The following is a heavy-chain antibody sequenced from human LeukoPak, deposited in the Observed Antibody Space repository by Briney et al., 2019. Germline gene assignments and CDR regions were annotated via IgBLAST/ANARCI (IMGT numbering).Heavy chain of an antibody. J-gene: IGHJ4*02. CDR1: GITFCHYA. V-gene: IGHV3-74*01. CDR3: ARDAGQATPFDY. CDR2: IRRDGTT. D-gene: IGHD2-15*01. Sequence: GSLRLSCAASGITFCHYAMTWVRQAPGKGLVWVSLIRRDGTTSFAASVQGRFTISRDNARNTLYLQMNSLAAEDTAVYYCARDAGQATPFDYWGPGTLVTVSS.